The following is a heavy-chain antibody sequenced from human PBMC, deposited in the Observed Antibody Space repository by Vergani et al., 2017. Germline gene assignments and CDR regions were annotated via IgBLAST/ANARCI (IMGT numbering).Heavy chain of an antibody. J-gene: IGHJ4*02. Sequence: QLQLQESGPGLVKPSETLSLTCTVSVASVNSYYWSWVRQPPGKGLEWMGYVSFRGDTLYDPSVKSRMTISLNTSSNQFSLYLTSVTAADTAVYYCASDTHSGQRADRWGQGILVTVTS. CDR1: VASVNSYY. D-gene: IGHD6-19*01. V-gene: IGHV4-59*02. CDR2: VSFRGDT. CDR3: ASDTHSGQRADR.